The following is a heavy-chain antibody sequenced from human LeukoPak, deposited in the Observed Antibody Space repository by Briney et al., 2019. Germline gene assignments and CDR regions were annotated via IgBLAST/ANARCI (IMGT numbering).Heavy chain of an antibody. J-gene: IGHJ3*02. CDR2: ITGSGRGT. V-gene: IGHV3-23*01. Sequence: GGSLTLSCTASGLTFSNYATTWVRQAPGKGLEWVSSITGSGRGTYYADSVKGRFSVSRDNSQNTVFLHMNSLRADDTALYYCSKDPKGDYVGVFNMGGPGKMVTV. D-gene: IGHD3-10*02. CDR3: SKDPKGDYVGVFNM. CDR1: GLTFSNYA.